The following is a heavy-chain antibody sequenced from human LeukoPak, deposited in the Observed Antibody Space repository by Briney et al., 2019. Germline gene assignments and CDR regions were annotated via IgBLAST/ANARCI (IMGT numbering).Heavy chain of an antibody. D-gene: IGHD3-22*01. CDR3: AGGHSSGYYPIDY. V-gene: IGHV3-48*03. CDR2: ISSSGSTI. CDR1: GFTFSSYE. J-gene: IGHJ4*02. Sequence: GGSLRLSCAASGFTFSSYEMNWVRQAPGKGLEGVSYISSSGSTIYYADSVKGRFTISRDNAKNSLYLQMNSLRAEDTAVYYCAGGHSSGYYPIDYWGQGTLVTVSS.